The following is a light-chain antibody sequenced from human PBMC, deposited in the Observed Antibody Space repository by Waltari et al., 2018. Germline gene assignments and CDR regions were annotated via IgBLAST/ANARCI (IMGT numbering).Light chain of an antibody. Sequence: DIQMTQSPSSLSASVGDRVTITCRASQNINSFLNWYQQKPGRAPKVLICAASRLHSGVPLRFSGSGSGTDYTLTISSLQPEDFATYYCQQSYSTWTSGQGTKVEIK. CDR2: AAS. CDR3: QQSYSTWT. J-gene: IGKJ1*01. CDR1: QNINSF. V-gene: IGKV1-39*01.